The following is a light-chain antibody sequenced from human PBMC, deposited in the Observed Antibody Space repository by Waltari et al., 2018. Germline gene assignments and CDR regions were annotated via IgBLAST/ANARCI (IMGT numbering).Light chain of an antibody. CDR1: QSVSSYY. V-gene: IGKV3-20*01. CDR2: GAS. CDR3: HQYGTSPFT. J-gene: IGKJ3*01. Sequence: IVLTQTPGTLSLSPGETATLSCRASQSVSSYYFAWYQQKPGQAPRLLIYGASSRSTGIPDRFSGSGSGTDFTLTISSLEPEDFAVYYCHQYGTSPFTFGPGTKV.